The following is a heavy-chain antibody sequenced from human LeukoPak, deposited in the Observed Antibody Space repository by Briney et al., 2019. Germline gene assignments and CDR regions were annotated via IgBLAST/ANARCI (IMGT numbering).Heavy chain of an antibody. V-gene: IGHV5-51*01. CDR2: TYPGDSDT. J-gene: IGHJ4*02. CDR3: ARLGTVRNYFDY. Sequence: GESLKISCQGSGCSFTSYWIGWVRQLPGKGLEWMGITYPGDSDTRYSPSFQGQVTISADKSISTAYLQWSSLKASDTAMYYCARLGTVRNYFDYWGQGTLVTVSS. D-gene: IGHD7-27*01. CDR1: GCSFTSYW.